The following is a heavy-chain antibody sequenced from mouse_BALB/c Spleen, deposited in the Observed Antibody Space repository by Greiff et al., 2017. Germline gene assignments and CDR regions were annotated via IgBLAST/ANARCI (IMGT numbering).Heavy chain of an antibody. D-gene: IGHD1-1*02. CDR1: GYTFTSYW. V-gene: IGHV1-69*02. J-gene: IGHJ1*01. Sequence: QVQLQQSGAELVKPGASVKLSCKASGYTFTSYWMHWVKQRPGQGLEWIGETDPSDSYTNYNQKFKGKATLTVDKSSSTAYMQLSSLTSEDSAVYYCARGYGGYFDVWGAGTTVTVSS. CDR2: TDPSDSYT. CDR3: ARGYGGYFDV.